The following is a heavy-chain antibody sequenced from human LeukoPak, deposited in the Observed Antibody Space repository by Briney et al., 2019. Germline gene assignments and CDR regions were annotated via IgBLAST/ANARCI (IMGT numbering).Heavy chain of an antibody. Sequence: ASLKVSCKASGYTFTSYDINWVRQATGQGLEWMGWMNPDSGNTGYAQKFQGRVTMTRNTSISTAYMELSSLRSEDTAVYYCARSPSDILTGYYTVYFDYWGQGTLVTVSS. CDR3: ARSPSDILTGYYTVYFDY. D-gene: IGHD3-9*01. J-gene: IGHJ4*02. CDR1: GYTFTSYD. V-gene: IGHV1-8*01. CDR2: MNPDSGNT.